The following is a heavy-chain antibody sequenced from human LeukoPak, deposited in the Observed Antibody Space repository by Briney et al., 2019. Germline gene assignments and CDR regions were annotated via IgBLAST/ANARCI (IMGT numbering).Heavy chain of an antibody. CDR2: ISGTGRST. J-gene: IGHJ4*02. V-gene: IGHV3-23*01. D-gene: IGHD2/OR15-2a*01. CDR3: AKVVAGNIDYYVDY. CDR1: GFTFSSYA. Sequence: GGSLRLSCAASGFTFSSYAMSWVRHAPGKGLEFVAGISGTGRSTHYADSVKGRFTITRHNSKNTVYLQMRKLRVEHTAVYYCAKVVAGNIDYYVDYWGQGILVAVSS.